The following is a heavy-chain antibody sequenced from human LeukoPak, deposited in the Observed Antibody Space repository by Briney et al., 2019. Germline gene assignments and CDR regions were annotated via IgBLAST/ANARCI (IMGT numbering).Heavy chain of an antibody. CDR3: ARAYYDSSGYLN. CDR2: IIPILGIA. Sequence: ASVKVSCKASGGTFSSYTISWVRQARGQGLEWMGRIIPILGIANYAQKFQGRVTITADKSTSTAYMELSSLRSEDTAVYYCARAYYDSSGYLNWGQGTLVTVSS. CDR1: GGTFSSYT. V-gene: IGHV1-69*02. D-gene: IGHD3-22*01. J-gene: IGHJ4*02.